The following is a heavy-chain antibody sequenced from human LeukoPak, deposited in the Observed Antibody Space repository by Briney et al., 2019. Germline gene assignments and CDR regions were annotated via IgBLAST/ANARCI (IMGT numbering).Heavy chain of an antibody. CDR2: ISDDGSIT. CDR3: ARGPSKRSGSYFGSTAAGYYFDY. Sequence: GGSLRLSCAASGFTFSRDWMHWVRQAPGKGLVWVSRISDDGSITTYADSVQGRFTISRDNAKSTVFLQMNSLRAEDTAVYYCARGPSKRSGSYFGSTAAGYYFDYWGQGTLVTVSS. J-gene: IGHJ4*02. V-gene: IGHV3-74*03. CDR1: GFTFSRDW. D-gene: IGHD3-10*01.